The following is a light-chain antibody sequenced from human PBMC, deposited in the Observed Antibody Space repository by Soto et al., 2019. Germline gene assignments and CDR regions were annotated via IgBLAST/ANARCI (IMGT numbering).Light chain of an antibody. Sequence: VLTQSPATLSASPGERATPSCRASQSVGSNLAWYQHKPGQAPRLLIYGAFTRATGVPARFSGSGSGTDFTLTISSLEPADFAVYYCRQRTSWPPVTFGGGTKLEIK. V-gene: IGKV3-11*01. J-gene: IGKJ4*01. CDR3: RQRTSWPPVT. CDR1: QSVGSN. CDR2: GAF.